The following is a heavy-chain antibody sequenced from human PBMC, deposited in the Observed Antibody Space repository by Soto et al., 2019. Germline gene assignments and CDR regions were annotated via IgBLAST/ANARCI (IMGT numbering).Heavy chain of an antibody. J-gene: IGHJ6*02. D-gene: IGHD1-1*01. V-gene: IGHV3-23*01. CDR1: GFTFSNYN. CDR3: SREVYEERQRQYYYFGMDV. Sequence: GGSLRLSCVASGFTFSNYNMSWVRQAPGKGLEWVSAISGSGGSTYYADSVKGRFTISRDNSKNTLYLQMNSLRDDDAAVYYCSREVYEERQRQYYYFGMDVWGQGTTVTVSS. CDR2: ISGSGGST.